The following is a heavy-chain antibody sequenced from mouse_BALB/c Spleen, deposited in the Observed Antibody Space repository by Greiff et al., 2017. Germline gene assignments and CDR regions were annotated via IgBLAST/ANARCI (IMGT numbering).Heavy chain of an antibody. CDR3: ARGGTTATGPFDY. D-gene: IGHD1-2*01. Sequence: VQLKESGPELVKPGASVKISCKASGYSFTGYFMNWVMQSHGKSLEWIGRINPYNGDTFYNQKFKGKATLTVDKSSSTAHMELRSLASEDSAVYYCARGGTTATGPFDYWGQGTTLTVSS. CDR1: GYSFTGYF. J-gene: IGHJ2*01. CDR2: INPYNGDT. V-gene: IGHV1-20*02.